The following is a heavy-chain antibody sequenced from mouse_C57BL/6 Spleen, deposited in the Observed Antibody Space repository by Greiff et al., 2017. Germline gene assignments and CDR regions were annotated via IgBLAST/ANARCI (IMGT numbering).Heavy chain of an antibody. CDR2: IDPSDSYT. CDR1: GYTFTSYW. V-gene: IGHV1-59*01. J-gene: IGHJ3*01. D-gene: IGHD1-1*01. Sequence: QVQLQQPGAELVRPGTSVKLSCKASGYTFTSYWMHWVKQRPGQGLEWIGVIDPSDSYTNYNQKFKGKATLTVDTSSSTAYMQLSSLTSEDSAVYYCARDYDGSIPIAYWGQGTLVTVSA. CDR3: ARDYDGSIPIAY.